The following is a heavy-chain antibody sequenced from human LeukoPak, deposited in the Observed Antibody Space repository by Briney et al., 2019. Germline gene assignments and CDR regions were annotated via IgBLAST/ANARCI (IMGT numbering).Heavy chain of an antibody. V-gene: IGHV3-23*01. J-gene: IGHJ4*02. D-gene: IGHD4-17*01. Sequence: GGSLRLSCAASGFTFSNYALNWVRQAPGKGLEWVSTISTGGGSAYYADSVKGRFTISRDNSKNTLYLQMNSLRAEDTAVYYCAKDGDYGDPTSPYYFDYWGQGTLVTVSS. CDR3: AKDGDYGDPTSPYYFDY. CDR1: GFTFSNYA. CDR2: ISTGGGSA.